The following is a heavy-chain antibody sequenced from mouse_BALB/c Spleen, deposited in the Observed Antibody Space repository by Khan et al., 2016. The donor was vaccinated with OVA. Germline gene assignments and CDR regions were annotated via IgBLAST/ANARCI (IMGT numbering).Heavy chain of an antibody. CDR3: AREEALYYFDY. CDR2: IYPENDNT. Sequence: VQLQQSGAELVRPGASVKLSCKTSGYIFTSYWIHWVKQRSGKGLEWIARIYPENDNTYYNEKLKDKATLTADKSASTAYMQLSSLKSEDSAVYFCAREEALYYFDYWGQGTTLTVSS. J-gene: IGHJ2*01. D-gene: IGHD1-1*01. CDR1: GYIFTSYW. V-gene: IGHV1-76*01.